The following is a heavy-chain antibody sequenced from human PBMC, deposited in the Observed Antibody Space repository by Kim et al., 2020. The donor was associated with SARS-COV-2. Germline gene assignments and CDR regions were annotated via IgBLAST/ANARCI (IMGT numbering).Heavy chain of an antibody. CDR2: INGSGGSK. V-gene: IGHV3-23*01. Sequence: GGSLRLSCAASGFTFSSYAMSWVRQAPGKGLEWVSAINGSGGSKYYVDSVKGRFTISRDNSKNTLYLQMNSLRAEDTAVYYCAMAGTATVTGGIYFDYWGQRTLVTVSS. D-gene: IGHD4-17*01. J-gene: IGHJ4*02. CDR1: GFTFSSYA. CDR3: AMAGTATVTGGIYFDY.